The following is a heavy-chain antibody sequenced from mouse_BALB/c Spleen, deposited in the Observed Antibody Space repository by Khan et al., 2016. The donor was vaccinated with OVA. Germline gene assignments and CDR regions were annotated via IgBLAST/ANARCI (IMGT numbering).Heavy chain of an antibody. V-gene: IGHV1S132*01. CDR2: IFPGTGTT. Sequence: QVQLQQSGTELVKPGASVKLSCKTSGYTFTSYWIQWVKQRPGQGFEWIGQIFPGTGTTNYNENFKGKATLTIDTSFTTAYMPPSSLTPEVSAVFYYARSYIDNYELAYWGQGTLVTVAA. J-gene: IGHJ3*01. CDR1: GYTFTSYW. CDR3: ARSYIDNYELAY. D-gene: IGHD1-3*01.